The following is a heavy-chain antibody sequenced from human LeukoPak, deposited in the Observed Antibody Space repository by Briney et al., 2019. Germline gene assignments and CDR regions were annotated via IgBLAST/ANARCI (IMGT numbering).Heavy chain of an antibody. CDR2: ISSSSTTI. CDR3: AREYGGEAFDI. J-gene: IGHJ3*02. D-gene: IGHD3-10*01. V-gene: IGHV3-11*01. Sequence: GGSLRLSCAASGFTFTDYYMIWVRQAPGKGLEWISYISSSSTTIYYADSVKGRFTISRDNAKNSLYLQMNSLRAEDTAVYYCAREYGGEAFDIWGQGTMVTVSS. CDR1: GFTFTDYY.